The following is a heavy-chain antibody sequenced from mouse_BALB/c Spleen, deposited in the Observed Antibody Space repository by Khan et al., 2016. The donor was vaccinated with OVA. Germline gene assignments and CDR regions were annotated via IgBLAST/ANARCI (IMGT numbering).Heavy chain of an antibody. CDR1: GYTFTDYN. CDR3: AREWAAWFPY. Sequence: VQLQQSGAELARPGASVKLSCKTSGYTFTDYNINWMRQRTGQGLEWIGEIYPGSDNTFYNEKFRGKATLTAEKSSSTAYMQLSSLTSEDSAVYFCAREWAAWFPYWGQGTLVTVSA. CDR2: IYPGSDNT. V-gene: IGHV1-76*01. J-gene: IGHJ3*01.